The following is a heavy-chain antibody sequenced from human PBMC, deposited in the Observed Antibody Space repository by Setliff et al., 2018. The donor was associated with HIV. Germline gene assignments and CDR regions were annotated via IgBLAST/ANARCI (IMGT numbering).Heavy chain of an antibody. Sequence: SETLSLTCSVSGGSITNDNNYWGWIPQSPGKGLEWIGRIFSSGSTNYTPSLKRRITLSVNKSKNQFSLKLTSMTGADTAKYFCARERRWLEDHNYYLDVWGNGTTVTVSS. D-gene: IGHD5-18*01. V-gene: IGHV4-39*07. CDR2: IFSSGST. CDR1: GGSITNDNNY. CDR3: ARERRWLEDHNYYLDV. J-gene: IGHJ6*03.